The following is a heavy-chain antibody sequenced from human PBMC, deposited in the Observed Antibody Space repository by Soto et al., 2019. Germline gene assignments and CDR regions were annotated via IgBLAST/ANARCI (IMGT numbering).Heavy chain of an antibody. V-gene: IGHV1-2*02. Sequence: AASVKVSCKTSGYMFTGYYIHWVRQAPGHGLEWMGWINPYSGDTYCIQKFQGRVTMTRDTSINTVYMEMSNLRSDDTAVYYCAKXLPRTGRFHYWGQGTL. CDR3: AKXLPRTGRFHY. J-gene: IGHJ4*02. CDR1: GYMFTGYY. CDR2: INPYSGDT.